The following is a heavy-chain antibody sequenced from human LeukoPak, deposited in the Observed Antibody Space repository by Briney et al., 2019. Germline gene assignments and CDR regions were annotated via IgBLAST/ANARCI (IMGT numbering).Heavy chain of an antibody. J-gene: IGHJ5*02. CDR2: IYYTGST. Sequence: PSETLSLTCTVSGGSISSYYWSWIRQPAGKGLEWIGSIYYTGSTFYNPSLKSRVTISVDTSKNQFSLKLSSVTATDTAVYYCASGYSSAPWGQGTLVTVSS. V-gene: IGHV4-59*05. D-gene: IGHD5-18*01. CDR3: ASGYSSAP. CDR1: GGSISSYY.